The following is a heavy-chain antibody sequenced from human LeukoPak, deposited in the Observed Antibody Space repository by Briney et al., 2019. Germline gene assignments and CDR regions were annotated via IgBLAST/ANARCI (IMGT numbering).Heavy chain of an antibody. Sequence: GGSLRLSCAASGFTFSSYAMTWVRQAPGKGLEWVSTISGSAGSTYYADSVKGRFTISGDNSRNTLYLRMNSLRAEDTAVYYCAKGLRYSDYWGQGTLVTVSS. CDR3: AKGLRYSDY. CDR2: ISGSAGST. V-gene: IGHV3-23*01. J-gene: IGHJ4*02. D-gene: IGHD4-17*01. CDR1: GFTFSSYA.